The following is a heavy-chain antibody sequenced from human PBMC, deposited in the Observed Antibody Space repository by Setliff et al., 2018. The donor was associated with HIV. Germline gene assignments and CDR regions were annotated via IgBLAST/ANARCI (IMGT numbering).Heavy chain of an antibody. V-gene: IGHV4-39*01. J-gene: IGHJ3*01. CDR2: VYYSGST. Sequence: SETLSLTCTVSGGSISSSSDYYWGWIRQPPGKGLEWIGSVYYSGSTYYNPSLKSPVTISVDTSKNQFSLRLSSVTAADTAVYYCARGRAVIAVWGQGTMVAVSS. CDR1: GGSISSSSDYY. D-gene: IGHD4-17*01. CDR3: ARGRAVIAV.